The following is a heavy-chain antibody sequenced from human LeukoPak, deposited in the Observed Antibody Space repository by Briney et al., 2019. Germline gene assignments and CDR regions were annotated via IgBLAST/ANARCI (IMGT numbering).Heavy chain of an antibody. CDR3: AKSHCSSASCYYYYYMDV. Sequence: GGSLRLSCAASGFTFSSYWMSWVRQAPGKGLEWVANIKQDGSEKYYVDSVKGRFTISRDNSKNTLYLQMNSLRVEDTAVYYCAKSHCSSASCYYYYYMDVWGKGTTVTVSS. D-gene: IGHD2-2*01. V-gene: IGHV3-7*03. CDR1: GFTFSSYW. J-gene: IGHJ6*03. CDR2: IKQDGSEK.